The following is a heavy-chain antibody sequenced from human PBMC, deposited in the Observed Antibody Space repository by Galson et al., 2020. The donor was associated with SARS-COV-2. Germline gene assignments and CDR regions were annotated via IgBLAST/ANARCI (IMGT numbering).Heavy chain of an antibody. CDR3: AHRRIGLQDAFDV. CDR1: GFSLTTSGVG. CDR2: IYWDDDE. Sequence: SGPTLVKPTQTLTLTCTFSGFSLTTSGVGVGWIRQPPGKALEWLAIIYWDDDERYSPSLKSRLTITKGTSKNQVVFTMTNVEPVDTATYYCAHRRIGLQDAFDVWGQGTVVTVS. V-gene: IGHV2-5*02. D-gene: IGHD3-16*01. J-gene: IGHJ3*01.